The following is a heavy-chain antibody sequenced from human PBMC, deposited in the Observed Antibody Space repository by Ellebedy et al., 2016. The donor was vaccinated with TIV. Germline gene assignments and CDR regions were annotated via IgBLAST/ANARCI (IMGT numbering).Heavy chain of an antibody. Sequence: GESLKISCVASGFTFNSYGMHWVRQAPGKGLEWVAVIWYDGNKKVYVDSVKGRFTISRDNSKNTLFLQMNGLRAEDTAVYYCARSPGIDAAGVDYYYMDVWGKGTTVTVSS. CDR1: GFTFNSYG. D-gene: IGHD6-13*01. CDR3: ARSPGIDAAGVDYYYMDV. CDR2: IWYDGNKK. V-gene: IGHV3-33*01. J-gene: IGHJ6*03.